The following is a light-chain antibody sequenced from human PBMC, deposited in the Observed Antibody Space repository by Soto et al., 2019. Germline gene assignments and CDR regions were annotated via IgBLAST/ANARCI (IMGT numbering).Light chain of an antibody. J-gene: IGLJ1*01. Sequence: QSVLTQPPSASETPGQRVTISCSGSSSNIGTNTVNWYQLLPGTAPKLLIYNNNQRPSGVPDRFSGSKSGTSASLAISGLQSEDEADYYCSLYTSENAYVFGTGTKVTVL. CDR3: SLYTSENAYV. V-gene: IGLV1-44*01. CDR1: SSNIGTNT. CDR2: NNN.